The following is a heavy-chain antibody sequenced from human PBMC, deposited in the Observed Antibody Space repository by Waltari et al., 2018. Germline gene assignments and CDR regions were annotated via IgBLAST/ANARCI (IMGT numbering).Heavy chain of an antibody. CDR2: IYTGGST. Sequence: EVQLLQSGGGLVQPGGSLRLSCAGSGFTFSNYVMSWVRQAPGKGLEWVSVIYTGGSTHYADSVKGRFTVSRDNSKSTLYLQMDTLTPEDTAVYYCAKEGGGVTSDIWGQGTMVTVSS. CDR3: AKEGGGVTSDI. D-gene: IGHD2-8*02. J-gene: IGHJ3*02. V-gene: IGHV3-23*03. CDR1: GFTFSNYV.